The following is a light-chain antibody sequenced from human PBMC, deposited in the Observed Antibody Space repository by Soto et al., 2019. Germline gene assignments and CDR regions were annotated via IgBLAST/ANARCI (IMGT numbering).Light chain of an antibody. V-gene: IGKV3-15*01. J-gene: IGKJ5*01. CDR2: DAS. CDR3: QQYNSWPPIT. Sequence: EIVLTQSPGTLSLSPGERATLSCRAIQSVSKNYLAWYQQKPGQAPRLLIYDASTRATGIPDRFSGGGSGTEFTLTISSLQSEDFVVYYCQQYNSWPPITFGQGTRLEIK. CDR1: QSVSKN.